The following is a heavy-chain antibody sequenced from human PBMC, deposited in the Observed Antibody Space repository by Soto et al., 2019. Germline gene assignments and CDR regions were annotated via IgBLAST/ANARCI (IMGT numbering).Heavy chain of an antibody. J-gene: IGHJ4*02. CDR1: GFTFSSYW. CDR3: ARQYDFWRGYYIPTPFDY. D-gene: IGHD3-3*01. V-gene: IGHV3-7*01. Sequence: PGGSLRLSCAASGFTFSSYWMSWVRQAPGKGLEWVANIKQDGSEKYYVDSVKGRFTISRDNAKNSLYLQMNSLRAEDTAVYYCARQYDFWRGYYIPTPFDYWGKGTLVTVSS. CDR2: IKQDGSEK.